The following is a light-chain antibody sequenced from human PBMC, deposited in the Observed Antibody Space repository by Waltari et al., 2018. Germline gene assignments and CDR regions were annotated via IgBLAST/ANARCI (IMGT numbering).Light chain of an antibody. J-gene: IGKJ4*01. CDR1: QSVSSN. CDR3: QQYNNWPLT. Sequence: EIVMTQSSATLSVSQGERAPLSCRASQSVSSNLAWYQQKPGQAPRLLIYGASTRATGIPARFSGSGSGTEFTLTISSLQSEDFAVYYCQQYNNWPLTFGGGTKVEIK. CDR2: GAS. V-gene: IGKV3-15*01.